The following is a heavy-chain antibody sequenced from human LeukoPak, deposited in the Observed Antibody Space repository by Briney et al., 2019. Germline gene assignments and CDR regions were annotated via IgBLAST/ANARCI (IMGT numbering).Heavy chain of an antibody. D-gene: IGHD2-15*01. CDR3: TIDHIYSGGFYYNDWFDP. J-gene: IGHJ5*02. CDR2: IKSKADAGTT. Sequence: RGSLRLSCAASGFTFSHAWMSWVRQAPGKGLEWVGRIKSKADAGTTDYAAPVKGRFTISRDDSKNTLYLQMNSLKIEDTAVYHCTIDHIYSGGFYYNDWFDPWGQGTLVTVSS. CDR1: GFTFSHAW. V-gene: IGHV3-15*01.